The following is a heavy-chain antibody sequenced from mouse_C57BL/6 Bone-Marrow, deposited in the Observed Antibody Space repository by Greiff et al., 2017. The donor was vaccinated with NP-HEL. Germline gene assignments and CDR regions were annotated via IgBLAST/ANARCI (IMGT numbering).Heavy chain of an antibody. Sequence: VQLKESGAELVRPGASVTLSCKASGYTFTDYEMHWVKQTPVHGLEWIGAIDPETGGTAYNQKFKGKAILTADKSSSTAYMELRSLTSEDSAVYYCTRTLYYYGSSYAMDYWGQGTSVTVSS. CDR1: GYTFTDYE. CDR2: IDPETGGT. D-gene: IGHD1-1*01. J-gene: IGHJ4*01. V-gene: IGHV1-15*01. CDR3: TRTLYYYGSSYAMDY.